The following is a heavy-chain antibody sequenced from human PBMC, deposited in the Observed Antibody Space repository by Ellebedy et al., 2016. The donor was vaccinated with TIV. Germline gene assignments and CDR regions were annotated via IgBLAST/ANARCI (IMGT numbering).Heavy chain of an antibody. CDR3: ARDRASHPNY. D-gene: IGHD3-10*01. CDR1: GFIFSNYV. J-gene: IGHJ4*02. CDR2: ISYDGSNK. V-gene: IGHV3-30-3*01. Sequence: PGGSLRLSCAASGFIFSNYVMAWVRQVPGKGLEWVAVISYDGSNKYYADSVKGRFTISRDNSKNTLYLQMNSLRAEDTAVYYCARDRASHPNYWGQGTLVTVSS.